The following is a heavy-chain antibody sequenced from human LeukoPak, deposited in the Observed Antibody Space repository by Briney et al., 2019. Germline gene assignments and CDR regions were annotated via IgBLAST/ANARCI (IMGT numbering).Heavy chain of an antibody. Sequence: GGSLRLSCAASGFTFDDYAMHWVRHAPGKGLEWVSGISWNSGSIGYADSVKGRFTISRDNAKDSLYLQMNSLRAEDTALYYCAKAPSSWYGESYFDYWGQGTLVTVSS. V-gene: IGHV3-9*01. J-gene: IGHJ4*02. D-gene: IGHD6-13*01. CDR3: AKAPSSWYGESYFDY. CDR1: GFTFDDYA. CDR2: ISWNSGSI.